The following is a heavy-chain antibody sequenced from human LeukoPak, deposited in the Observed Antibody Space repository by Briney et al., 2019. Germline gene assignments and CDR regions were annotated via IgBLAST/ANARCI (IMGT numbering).Heavy chain of an antibody. J-gene: IGHJ3*02. CDR3: ARRIDGYNTFVDAFDI. CDR1: GYSFTSYW. CDR2: IYPGDSDT. Sequence: GESLQISCQGSGYSFTSYWIGWVRQMPGKGLEWMGIIYPGDSDTRYSPSFQGQVTISADKSISTAYLQWSSLKASDTAMYYCARRIDGYNTFVDAFDIWGQGTMVTVSS. D-gene: IGHD5-24*01. V-gene: IGHV5-51*01.